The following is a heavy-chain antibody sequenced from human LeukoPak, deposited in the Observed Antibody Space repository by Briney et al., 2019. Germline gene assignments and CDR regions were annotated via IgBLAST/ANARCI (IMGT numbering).Heavy chain of an antibody. CDR2: ISRSSSTR. D-gene: IGHD4-17*01. V-gene: IGHV3-48*01. Sequence: GGSLRLSCAASGFTFSSYSMNWVRQAPGKGLEWVSYISRSSSTRYYADSVKGRFTISRDNAKNSLYLQMNSLRAEDTSVYYCARYGDYGAFDIWGQGTMVTVSS. J-gene: IGHJ3*02. CDR3: ARYGDYGAFDI. CDR1: GFTFSSYS.